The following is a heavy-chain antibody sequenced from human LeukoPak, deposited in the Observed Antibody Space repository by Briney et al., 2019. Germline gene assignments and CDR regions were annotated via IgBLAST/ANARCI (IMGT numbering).Heavy chain of an antibody. Sequence: GSLRLSCAASGFTFSSYWMSWVRQAPGKGLEWVANIKQDGSEKYYVDSVKGRFTISRDNAKNSLYLQMNSLRAEDTAVYYCARVGIAVAGIYYYYYYMDVWGKGTTVTVSS. V-gene: IGHV3-7*01. CDR3: ARVGIAVAGIYYYYYYMDV. D-gene: IGHD6-19*01. CDR2: IKQDGSEK. J-gene: IGHJ6*03. CDR1: GFTFSSYW.